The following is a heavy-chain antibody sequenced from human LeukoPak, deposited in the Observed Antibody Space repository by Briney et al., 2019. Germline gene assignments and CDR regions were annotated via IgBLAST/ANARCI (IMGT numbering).Heavy chain of an antibody. CDR2: IFQSGST. D-gene: IGHD3-16*02. Sequence: PSQTLSLTCAVSGGSISSGDYSWSWIRQPPGKGLEWIGYIFQSGSTYYNPSLKSRVTISVDRSKNQFSLKLSSVTAADTAVYYCASKPTRGLRLGELSPLGDWGQGTLVTVSS. V-gene: IGHV4-30-2*01. J-gene: IGHJ4*02. CDR3: ASKPTRGLRLGELSPLGD. CDR1: GGSISSGDYS.